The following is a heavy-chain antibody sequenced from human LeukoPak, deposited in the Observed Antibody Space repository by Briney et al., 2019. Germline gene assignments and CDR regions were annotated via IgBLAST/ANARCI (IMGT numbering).Heavy chain of an antibody. CDR2: ISHSGGTT. Sequence: GGSLRLSCAASGFTFSIYAMAWVRQAPGKGLEWVSSISHSGGTTYYADSVKGRFTISRDNSKNTLYLQMNSLRAEDTAVYYCAKGGTFRGYFDYWGQGTLVTVSS. D-gene: IGHD1-1*01. CDR3: AKGGTFRGYFDY. V-gene: IGHV3-23*01. J-gene: IGHJ4*02. CDR1: GFTFSIYA.